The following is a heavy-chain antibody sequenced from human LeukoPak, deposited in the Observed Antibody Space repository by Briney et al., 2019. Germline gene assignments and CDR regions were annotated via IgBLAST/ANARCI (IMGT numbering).Heavy chain of an antibody. Sequence: ASVKVSCKASGYTFTSYYMHWVRQAPGQGLEWMGWINPNSGDTNYAQKFQGRVTMTRDTSVSTAYMELSRLRSDDTAVYYCARVRYRLAETYIDYWGQGTLVTVSS. V-gene: IGHV1-2*02. J-gene: IGHJ4*02. CDR2: INPNSGDT. CDR3: ARVRYRLAETYIDY. CDR1: GYTFTSYY. D-gene: IGHD3-16*01.